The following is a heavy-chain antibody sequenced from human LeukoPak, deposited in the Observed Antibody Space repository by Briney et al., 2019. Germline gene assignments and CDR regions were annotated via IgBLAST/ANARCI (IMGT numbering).Heavy chain of an antibody. D-gene: IGHD5-12*01. J-gene: IGHJ6*02. V-gene: IGHV3-74*01. CDR1: GFTFSSYW. CDR2: INSDGSST. CDR3: ARDGHRGYSGYDLYYYYGMDV. Sequence: GGSLRLSCAASGFTFSSYWMHWVRQAPGKGLVWVSRINSDGSSTSYADSVKGRFTISRDNAKNTLYLQMNSLRAEDTAVYYCARDGHRGYSGYDLYYYYGMDVWGQGTTVTVSS.